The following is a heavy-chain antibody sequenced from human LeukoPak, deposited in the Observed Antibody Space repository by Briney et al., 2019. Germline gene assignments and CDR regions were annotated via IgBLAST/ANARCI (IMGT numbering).Heavy chain of an antibody. Sequence: ASVKVSCKASGYTFTSYAMNWVRQAPGQGLEWMGWINTNTGNPTYAQGFTGQFVFSLDTSVSTAYLQISSLKAEDTAVYYCARDGANYYDSSGCDYWGQGTLVTVSS. J-gene: IGHJ4*02. CDR2: INTNTGNP. CDR3: ARDGANYYDSSGCDY. CDR1: GYTFTSYA. V-gene: IGHV7-4-1*02. D-gene: IGHD3-22*01.